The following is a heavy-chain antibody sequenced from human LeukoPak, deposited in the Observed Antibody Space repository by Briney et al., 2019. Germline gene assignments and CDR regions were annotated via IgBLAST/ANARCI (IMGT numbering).Heavy chain of an antibody. CDR2: ISRRGTNA. J-gene: IGHJ4*02. CDR3: AKELWFGELAADY. CDR1: AFTSEFSFSNYA. D-gene: IGHD3-10*01. Sequence: GGSLRLSCTASAFTSEFSFSNYAMDWVRQVPGKGLEWVSGISRRGTNAYYADSVKGRFTISRDNSNNTLFLQMTSLGAEDTAVYFCAKELWFGELAADYWGQGVLVTVSS. V-gene: IGHV3-23*01.